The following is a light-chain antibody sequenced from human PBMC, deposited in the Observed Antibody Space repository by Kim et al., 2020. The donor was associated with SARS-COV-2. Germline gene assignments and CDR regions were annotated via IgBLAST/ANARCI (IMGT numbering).Light chain of an antibody. CDR2: TAS. CDR1: QDISNY. CDR3: LQHHSYPFA. J-gene: IGKJ4*01. Sequence: DIQMTQSPSAMSASVGDSVTITCRASQDISNYLAWFQQKPGKVPKRLIYTASNLQSGVPSRFSGSGSGTEFTLTISSLQPEDFATYYCLQHHSYPFAFGGRTQVDSK. V-gene: IGKV1-17*03.